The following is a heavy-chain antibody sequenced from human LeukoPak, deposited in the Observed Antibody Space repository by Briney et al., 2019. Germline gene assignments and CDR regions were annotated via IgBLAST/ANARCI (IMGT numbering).Heavy chain of an antibody. D-gene: IGHD3-10*01. CDR2: IYYSGTT. CDR3: ARRIRGVSYYMDV. Sequence: SETLSLTCAVYGGSFSGYYWSWIRQPPGKGLEWIGYIYYSGTTNYNPSLKSRVTISVDTSKNQFSLKLTSVTAADTAVYYCARRIRGVSYYMDVWGKGTTVTVSS. CDR1: GGSFSGYY. V-gene: IGHV4-59*01. J-gene: IGHJ6*03.